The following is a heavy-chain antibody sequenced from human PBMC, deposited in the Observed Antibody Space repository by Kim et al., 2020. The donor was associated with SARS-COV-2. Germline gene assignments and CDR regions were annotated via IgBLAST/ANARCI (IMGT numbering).Heavy chain of an antibody. V-gene: IGHV4-59*01. CDR3: ARASGYRITLPNWFDP. Sequence: SETLSLTCTVPGGSISSYYWSWIRQPPWKGLEWIGYIYYSGSTNYNPSLKSRVTISVDTSKNQFSLKLSSVTAADTAVYYFARASGYRITLPNWFDPWGQGTLVTVSS. J-gene: IGHJ5*02. CDR2: IYYSGST. CDR1: GGSISSYY. D-gene: IGHD6-13*01.